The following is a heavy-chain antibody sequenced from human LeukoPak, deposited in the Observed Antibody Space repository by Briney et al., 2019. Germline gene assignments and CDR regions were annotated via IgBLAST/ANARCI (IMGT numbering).Heavy chain of an antibody. J-gene: IGHJ3*02. Sequence: GGSLRLSCAASGFTVSRNYMSWVRQAPGKGLEWVSVIYSGGSTYYADSVKGRFTISRDNSKNTLYLQMNSLRAEDTAVYYCARARELPDAFDIWGQGTMVTVSS. V-gene: IGHV3-66*01. D-gene: IGHD1-26*01. CDR1: GFTVSRNY. CDR2: IYSGGST. CDR3: ARARELPDAFDI.